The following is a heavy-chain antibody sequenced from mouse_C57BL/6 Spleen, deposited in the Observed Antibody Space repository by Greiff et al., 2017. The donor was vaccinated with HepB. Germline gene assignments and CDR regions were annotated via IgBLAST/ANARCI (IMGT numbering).Heavy chain of an antibody. CDR3: ARGGREIFLAY. CDR1: GYAFSSYW. Sequence: VQLQQSGAELVKPGASVKISCKASGYAFSSYWMNWVKQRPGKGLEWIGQIYPGDGDTNYNGKFKGKATLTADKSSSTAYMQLSSLTSEDPAVYFCARGGREIFLAYWGQGTLVTVSA. D-gene: IGHD3-3*01. V-gene: IGHV1-80*01. J-gene: IGHJ3*01. CDR2: IYPGDGDT.